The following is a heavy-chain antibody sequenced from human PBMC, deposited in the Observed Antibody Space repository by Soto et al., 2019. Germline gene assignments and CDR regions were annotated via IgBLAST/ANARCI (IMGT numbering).Heavy chain of an antibody. V-gene: IGHV3-30*04. D-gene: IGHD6-6*01. CDR2: ISYDGSEK. J-gene: IGHJ4*02. CDR3: AREVGGSSPPG. Sequence: QVQLVESGGGVVQPGRSLRLSCAASGFTLNRHAMHWVRQAPVKGLEWVAVISYDGSEKYYADSVKGRFTISRDSSKNTLYLQMDSLGPEDTAVYYWAREVGGSSPPGWGQGTLVTVFS. CDR1: GFTLNRHA.